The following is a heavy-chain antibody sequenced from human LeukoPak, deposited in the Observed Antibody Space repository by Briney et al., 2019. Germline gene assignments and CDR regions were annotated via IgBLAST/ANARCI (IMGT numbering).Heavy chain of an antibody. J-gene: IGHJ6*03. D-gene: IGHD5-12*01. CDR2: INHSGST. Sequence: SETLSLTCAVYGGSFSGYYWSWIRQPPGKGLEWIGEINHSGSTNYNPSLKSRVTISVDKSKNQFSLKLSSVTAADTAVYYCAREGGVATSFYYYYYYMDVWGKGTTVTVSS. CDR3: AREGGVATSFYYYYYYMDV. V-gene: IGHV4-34*01. CDR1: GGSFSGYY.